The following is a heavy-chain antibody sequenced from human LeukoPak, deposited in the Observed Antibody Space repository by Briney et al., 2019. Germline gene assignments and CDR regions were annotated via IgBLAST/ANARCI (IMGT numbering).Heavy chain of an antibody. Sequence: SETLSLTCTVSGGSISSGSYFWSWIRQPAGKGLEWIGRIYTSGSTNYNPSLKSRVTISVDTSKNQFSLKLSSVTAADTAVYYCARTRPYSSSSPYYYYYMDVWGKGTTVTVSS. V-gene: IGHV4-61*02. CDR1: GGSISSGSYF. CDR2: IYTSGST. D-gene: IGHD6-6*01. CDR3: ARTRPYSSSSPYYYYYMDV. J-gene: IGHJ6*03.